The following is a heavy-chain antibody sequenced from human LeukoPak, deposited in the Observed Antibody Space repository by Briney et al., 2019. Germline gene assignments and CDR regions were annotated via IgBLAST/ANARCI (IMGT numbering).Heavy chain of an antibody. CDR2: ISSNGGST. J-gene: IGHJ4*02. V-gene: IGHV3-64*01. CDR3: ARGIAVAGEPFAY. CDR1: GFTFSSYA. Sequence: PGGSLRLSCAASGFTFSSYAMHWVRQAPGKGLEYVSAISSNGGSTNYANSVKGRFTISRDNSKNTLYLQMGSLRAEDMAVYYCARGIAVAGEPFAYWGQGTLVTVSS. D-gene: IGHD6-19*01.